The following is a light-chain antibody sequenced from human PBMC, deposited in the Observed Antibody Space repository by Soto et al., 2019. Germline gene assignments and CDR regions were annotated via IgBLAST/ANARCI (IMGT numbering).Light chain of an antibody. J-gene: IGKJ2*01. CDR1: QSVSSY. Sequence: EIVLTQSPATLSLSPGERATLSCRASQSVSSYLAWYQQKPGQAPRLLIYDASNRATGIPARFSGSGSGTDFTPTSSSLEPEDFAVYYCQQRSNWLMYTFGQGTKLEIK. CDR2: DAS. V-gene: IGKV3-11*01. CDR3: QQRSNWLMYT.